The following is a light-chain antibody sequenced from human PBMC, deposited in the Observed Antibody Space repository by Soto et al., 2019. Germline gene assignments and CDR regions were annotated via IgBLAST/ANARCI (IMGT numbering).Light chain of an antibody. Sequence: QSVLTQPASVSGSPGQSITISCTGTSSDVGGYNYVSWYQQHPGKAPKLIIYDVSNRPSGVSNRFSGSKSGNTASLTISGLQAEDEADYYCSSYTSSSVGVFGTGTKATVL. CDR1: SSDVGGYNY. CDR2: DVS. CDR3: SSYTSSSVGV. V-gene: IGLV2-14*01. J-gene: IGLJ1*01.